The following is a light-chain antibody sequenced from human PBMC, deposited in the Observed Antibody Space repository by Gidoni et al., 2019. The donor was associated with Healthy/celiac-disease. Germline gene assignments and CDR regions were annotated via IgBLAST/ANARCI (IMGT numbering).Light chain of an antibody. J-gene: IGLJ2*01. CDR3: MSWHSSAWV. V-gene: IGLV5-45*03. Sequence: QSVLTQPSSLSASPGASASLTCTLRSGINVGTYRIYWYQQQPGSPPQYLLRYKSDSDKQQGSGVPSRFSGSKDATANAGILLSSGLQSEDEADYYCMSWHSSAWVFGGGTKLTVL. CDR1: SGINVGTYR. CDR2: YKSDSDK.